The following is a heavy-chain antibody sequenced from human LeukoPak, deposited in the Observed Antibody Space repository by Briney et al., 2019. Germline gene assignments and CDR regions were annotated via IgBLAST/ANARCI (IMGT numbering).Heavy chain of an antibody. V-gene: IGHV5-51*01. CDR2: IYPGDSDT. CDR3: VREITMLREGITHNWFDP. CDR1: GYSFTSYW. Sequence: GESLKISCKGSGYSFTSYWIAWVRQMPGKGLEWMGIIYPGDSDTRYSPSFQGQVTISADKSISTAYLQWSSLKASDTAMYYCVREITMLREGITHNWFDPWGQGTLVTVSS. J-gene: IGHJ5*02. D-gene: IGHD3-10*01.